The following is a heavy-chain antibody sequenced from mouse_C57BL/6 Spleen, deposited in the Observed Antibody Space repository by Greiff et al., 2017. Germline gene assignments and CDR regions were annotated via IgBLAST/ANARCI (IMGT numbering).Heavy chain of an antibody. CDR3: ASSYGSSYPYWYFDV. CDR1: GYTFTSYW. J-gene: IGHJ1*03. Sequence: VQLQQPGAELVMPGASVKLSCKASGYTFTSYWMHWVKQRPGQGLEWIGEIDPSDSYTNYNQKFKGKSTLTVDKSSSTAYRQLSSLTSEDSAVYYGASSYGSSYPYWYFDVWGTGTTVTVSS. V-gene: IGHV1-69*01. CDR2: IDPSDSYT. D-gene: IGHD1-1*01.